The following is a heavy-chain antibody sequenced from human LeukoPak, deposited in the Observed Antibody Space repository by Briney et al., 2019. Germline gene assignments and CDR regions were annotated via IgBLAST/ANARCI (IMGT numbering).Heavy chain of an antibody. V-gene: IGHV1-2*02. Sequence: GESLKISCKGSGYSFTGYYMHWVRQAPGQGLEWMGWINPNSGGTNYAQKFQGRVTMTRDTSISTGYMELSRLRSEDTAVYYCARGTRPIGYYYDSSGYYDYWGQGTLVTVSS. CDR2: INPNSGGT. D-gene: IGHD3-22*01. CDR1: GYSFTGYY. J-gene: IGHJ4*02. CDR3: ARGTRPIGYYYDSSGYYDY.